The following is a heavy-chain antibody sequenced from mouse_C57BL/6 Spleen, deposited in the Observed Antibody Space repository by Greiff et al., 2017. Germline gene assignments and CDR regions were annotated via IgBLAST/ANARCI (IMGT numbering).Heavy chain of an antibody. CDR1: GYAFSSYW. CDR2: IYPGDGDT. CDR3: ARDYDGDYYAMDY. D-gene: IGHD2-3*01. Sequence: QVQLQQSGAELVKPGASVKISCKASGYAFSSYWMNWVKQRPGKGLEWIGQIYPGDGDTNYNGKFKGKATLTADKSSSTAYMQLSSLTSYDSAVYFCARDYDGDYYAMDYWGQGTSVTVSS. V-gene: IGHV1-80*01. J-gene: IGHJ4*01.